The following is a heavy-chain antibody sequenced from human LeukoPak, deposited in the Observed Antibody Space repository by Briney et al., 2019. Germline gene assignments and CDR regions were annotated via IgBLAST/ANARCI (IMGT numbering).Heavy chain of an antibody. Sequence: SETLSLTCDVSGGSIDSTNWWNWVRQPPGKGLEWIGEIHHDGRINYNPSLKSRVTISVDTSKNQFSLKLSSVTAADTAVYYCARPHKTGIDYWGQGTLVTVSS. D-gene: IGHD1-14*01. J-gene: IGHJ4*02. V-gene: IGHV4/OR15-8*01. CDR1: GGSIDSTNW. CDR2: IHHDGRI. CDR3: ARPHKTGIDY.